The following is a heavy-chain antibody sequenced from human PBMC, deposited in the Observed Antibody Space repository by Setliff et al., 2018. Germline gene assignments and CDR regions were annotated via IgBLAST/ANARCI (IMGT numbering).Heavy chain of an antibody. Sequence: SETLSLTCIVSGGSISGHYWSWIRQSPGRGLEWIGSIYDSGSTNYNPSLKSRVTIFVDTSKNQFSLKLKSVTAADTAVYFCARGFLAAPFDYWGQGTRVTVSS. D-gene: IGHD3-3*01. CDR3: ARGFLAAPFDY. V-gene: IGHV4-59*11. J-gene: IGHJ4*02. CDR2: IYDSGST. CDR1: GGSISGHY.